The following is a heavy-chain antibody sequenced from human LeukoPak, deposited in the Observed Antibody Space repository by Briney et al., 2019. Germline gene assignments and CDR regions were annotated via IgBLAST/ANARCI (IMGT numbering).Heavy chain of an antibody. D-gene: IGHD3-10*01. CDR2: ISSGSNTI. CDR1: KFTFSTYN. Sequence: GSLRLSCPASKFTFSTYNLNWVRQAPGKGLEWISYISSGSNTIYYADPVKGRFTISRDNAKSSLYLQMNSLRAEDTAVYYCARAGLMVRGVYNWFDPWGQGTLVTVSS. J-gene: IGHJ5*02. V-gene: IGHV3-48*01. CDR3: ARAGLMVRGVYNWFDP.